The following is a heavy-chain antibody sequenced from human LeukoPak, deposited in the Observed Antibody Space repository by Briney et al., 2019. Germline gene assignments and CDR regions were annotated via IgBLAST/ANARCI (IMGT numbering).Heavy chain of an antibody. CDR2: ISSNGGST. CDR1: GFTFSSYS. D-gene: IGHD4-17*01. J-gene: IGHJ3*02. Sequence: GGSLRLSCAASGFTFSSYSMNWVRQAPGKGLEYVSTISSNGGSTYYANSVKGRFTISRDNSKNTLYLQMGSLRAEDMAVYYCARAGYGDYARLGIWGQGTMVPVSS. V-gene: IGHV3-64*01. CDR3: ARAGYGDYARLGI.